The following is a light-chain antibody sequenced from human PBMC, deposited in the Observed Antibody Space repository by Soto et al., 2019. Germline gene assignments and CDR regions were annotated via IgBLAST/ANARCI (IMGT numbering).Light chain of an antibody. Sequence: VLTQSPATLSLSPGERATLPCRASQSVSSYLAWYQQKPGQAPRLLIYDASNRATGIPARFSGSGSGTDFTLTISRLEPEDFAVYYCQQYGSSLGVTFGGGTKVDIK. CDR2: DAS. CDR3: QQYGSSLGVT. V-gene: IGKV3-20*01. CDR1: QSVSSY. J-gene: IGKJ4*01.